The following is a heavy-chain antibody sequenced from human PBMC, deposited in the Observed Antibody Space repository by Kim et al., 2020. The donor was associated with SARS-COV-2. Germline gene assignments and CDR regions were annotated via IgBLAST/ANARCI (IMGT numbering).Heavy chain of an antibody. CDR1: GFTFSSYA. V-gene: IGHV3-30-3*01. D-gene: IGHD5-12*01. J-gene: IGHJ3*01. CDR2: ISYDGSNK. CDR3: ARGDGYIGAFDL. Sequence: GGSLRLSCAASGFTFSSYAMHWVRQAPGKGLEWVAVISYDGSNKYSADSVKGRFTISRDNSKNTLYLQMNSLRAEDTAVYYCARGDGYIGAFDLWGQGTMVTVSS.